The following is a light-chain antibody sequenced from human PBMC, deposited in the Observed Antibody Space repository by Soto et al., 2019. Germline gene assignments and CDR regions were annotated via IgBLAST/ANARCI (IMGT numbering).Light chain of an antibody. V-gene: IGLV1-44*01. CDR2: SNN. CDR3: ATWDDRLNGYV. CDR1: NSNIGSNT. Sequence: QSVLTQPPSASGTPGQRVTMSCSGSNSNIGSNTVTWYQQLPGTAPILLIYSNNQRSSGVPDRFSGSRSGTSGSLAISGLQSEDEADYYCATWDDRLNGYVFGSGTKLTVL. J-gene: IGLJ1*01.